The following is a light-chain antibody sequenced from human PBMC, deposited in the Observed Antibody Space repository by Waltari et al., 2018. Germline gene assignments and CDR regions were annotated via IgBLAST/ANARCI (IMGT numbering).Light chain of an antibody. CDR1: SSNVGSYNL. CDR2: VVS. J-gene: IGLJ2*01. Sequence: QSALTQPASVSGSPGQSITISCTGASSNVGSYNLVSWYQQHPGQAPTLLVYVVSERPSGVSTRFSGSKSGNTASLTISGLRAEDEADYFCSSYAGSNTVIFGGGTKLTVL. V-gene: IGLV2-23*02. CDR3: SSYAGSNTVI.